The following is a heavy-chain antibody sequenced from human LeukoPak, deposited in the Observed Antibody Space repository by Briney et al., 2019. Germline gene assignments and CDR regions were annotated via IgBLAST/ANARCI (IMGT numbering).Heavy chain of an antibody. CDR2: IYYSGST. Sequence: ETLSLTCTVSGGSISSGGYYWSWIRQHPGKGLEWIGYIYYSGSTNYNPSLKSRVTISVDTSKNQFSLKLSSVTAADTAVYYCASSRLGYCSSTSCYTKYYFDYWGQGTLVTVSS. D-gene: IGHD2-2*02. CDR1: GGSISSGGYY. V-gene: IGHV4-61*08. CDR3: ASSRLGYCSSTSCYTKYYFDY. J-gene: IGHJ4*02.